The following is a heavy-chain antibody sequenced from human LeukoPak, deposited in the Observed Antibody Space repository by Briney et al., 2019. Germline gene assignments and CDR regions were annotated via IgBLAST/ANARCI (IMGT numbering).Heavy chain of an antibody. J-gene: IGHJ4*02. CDR2: IYYTGGT. CDR3: ARHPSKSSAFGY. Sequence: PSETLSLTCTVSGGSISSYYWSWIRQPPGKGLEWIGYIYYTGGTNYNPSLQSRVTISVETSKNHFSLRLSSVTAADTAVYYCARHPSKSSAFGYWGQGALVTVSS. D-gene: IGHD2-2*01. V-gene: IGHV4-59*08. CDR1: GGSISSYY.